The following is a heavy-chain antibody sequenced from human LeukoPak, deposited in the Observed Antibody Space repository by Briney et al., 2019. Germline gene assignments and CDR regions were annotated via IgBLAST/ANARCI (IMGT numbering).Heavy chain of an antibody. Sequence: DGETTDYVAPLKGRFTMSRDDAEATLYLQINSLMTEDTAVYYCTTDLGITLIRGVIVYWGQGTLVTVSS. V-gene: IGHV3-15*01. CDR3: TTDLGITLIRGVIVY. D-gene: IGHD3-10*01. J-gene: IGHJ4*02. CDR2: DGETT.